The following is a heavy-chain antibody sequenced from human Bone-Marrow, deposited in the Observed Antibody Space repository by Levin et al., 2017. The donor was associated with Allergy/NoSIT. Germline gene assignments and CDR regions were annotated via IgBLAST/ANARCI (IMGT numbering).Heavy chain of an antibody. J-gene: IGHJ4*02. CDR2: ISYDGSNK. D-gene: IGHD4-17*01. V-gene: IGHV3-30*18. CDR3: AKEDYGDYVLDY. Sequence: PGESLKISCAASGFNLSSFGMHWVRQAPGKGLEWVAVISYDGSNKYYVDSVKGRFTISRDNSKNTLFLQMNSLRAEDTAVYYCAKEDYGDYVLDYWGQGTLLTVDS. CDR1: GFNLSSFG.